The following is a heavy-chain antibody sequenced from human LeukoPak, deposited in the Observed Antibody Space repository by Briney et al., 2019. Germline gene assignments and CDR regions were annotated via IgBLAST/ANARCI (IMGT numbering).Heavy chain of an antibody. Sequence: ASVKVSCKASGYTFTGDYMHWVRQAPGQGLEWMGWINPNSGGTNYAQKFQGRVTMTRDTSISTAYLPLSRLRSDHTAVYYCARPLWFGHTQDAFDIWGQGTMVTVPS. D-gene: IGHD3-10*01. CDR2: INPNSGGT. V-gene: IGHV1-2*02. J-gene: IGHJ3*02. CDR1: GYTFTGDY. CDR3: ARPLWFGHTQDAFDI.